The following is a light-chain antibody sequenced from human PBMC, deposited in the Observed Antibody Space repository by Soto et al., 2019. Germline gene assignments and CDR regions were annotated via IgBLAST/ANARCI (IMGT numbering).Light chain of an antibody. J-gene: IGKJ5*01. CDR1: QDVGTY. CDR2: GAS. V-gene: IGKV3D-11*01. Sequence: VLTQSPVTLSPSPGERATLSYRASQDVGTYVAWYQVRGGQAPRLLISGASKRATGIPDRINGGGSGADFILTINSLESGDSAVYFCQQGGNWPVTFGQGTRVEIK. CDR3: QQGGNWPVT.